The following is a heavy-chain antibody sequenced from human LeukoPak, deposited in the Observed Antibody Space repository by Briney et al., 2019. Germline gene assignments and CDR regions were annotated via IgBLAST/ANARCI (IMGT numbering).Heavy chain of an antibody. D-gene: IGHD4-17*01. CDR2: IRYDGSNK. CDR1: GFTFSDYW. CDR3: AKAAKTTVTTRWTFYYYYGMDV. V-gene: IGHV3-30*02. J-gene: IGHJ6*02. Sequence: PGGSLRLSCAASGFTFSDYWMTWARQAPGKGLEWVAFIRYDGSNKYYADSVKGRFTISRDNSKNTLYLQMNSLRAEDTAVYYCAKAAKTTVTTRWTFYYYYGMDVWGQGTTVTVSS.